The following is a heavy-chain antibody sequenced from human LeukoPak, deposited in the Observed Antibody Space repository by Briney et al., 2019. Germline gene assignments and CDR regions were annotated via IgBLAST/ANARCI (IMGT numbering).Heavy chain of an antibody. CDR1: GYTFTDYY. CDR2: INPKSGGT. D-gene: IGHD7-27*01. CDR3: VRAGELDY. V-gene: IGHV1-2*02. J-gene: IGHJ4*02. Sequence: ASVNVSCMASGYTFTDYYMGWVRQAPGQGLEWMGWINPKSGGTKYAQKFQGRVTMTRDTSISTAYMELSILRSDDTAVYYGVRAGELDYWGQGTLVTVSS.